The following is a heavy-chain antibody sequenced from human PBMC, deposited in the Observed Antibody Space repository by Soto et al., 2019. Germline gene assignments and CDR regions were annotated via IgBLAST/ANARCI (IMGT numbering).Heavy chain of an antibody. V-gene: IGHV3-23*01. CDR1: GFTFTSSA. Sequence: GGSLRLSCVASGFTFTSSAMSWVRQAPGQGLQWLSAINPDGAYTYYANSVKGRFTISRDNSQNTLYLQMNSLRAEDTAVYYCARDATNSCGGSSACGYWGQGTLVTVSS. CDR2: INPDGAYT. J-gene: IGHJ4*02. CDR3: ARDATNSCGGSSACGY. D-gene: IGHD6-13*01.